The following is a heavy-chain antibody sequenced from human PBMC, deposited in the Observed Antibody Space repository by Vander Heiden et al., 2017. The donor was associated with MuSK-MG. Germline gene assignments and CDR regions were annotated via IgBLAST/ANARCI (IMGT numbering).Heavy chain of an antibody. V-gene: IGHV3-23*01. CDR2: SGVSGNT. J-gene: IGHJ4*02. CDR3: AKRTTSGTLYFFDY. Sequence: EVQLLESGGGLVQPGGSLRLSCAASGFPFSSYAMSWVRQAPGKGLKWVSTSGVSGNTYYADSVKGRFTISRDNSKNTLYLQINSLTAEDTAIYYCAKRTTSGTLYFFDYWGQGTLVTVSS. CDR1: GFPFSSYA. D-gene: IGHD6-13*01.